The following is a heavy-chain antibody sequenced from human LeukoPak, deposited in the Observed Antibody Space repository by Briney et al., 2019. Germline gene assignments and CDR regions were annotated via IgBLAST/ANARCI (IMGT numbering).Heavy chain of an antibody. D-gene: IGHD4/OR15-4a*01. CDR2: ISGGGCTT. CDR3: AKDPHPSYCPRECYGG. CDR1: RFTFSSYS. J-gene: IGHJ4*02. V-gene: IGHV3-23*01. Sequence: GGSLRLSCAASRFTFSSYSMSWVRQAPGKGLEWVSTISGGGCTTYYADSVRGRFTISRDNSKNTLFLQMNSLRPEDTAVYYCAKDPHPSYCPRECYGGWGQGTLVTVSS.